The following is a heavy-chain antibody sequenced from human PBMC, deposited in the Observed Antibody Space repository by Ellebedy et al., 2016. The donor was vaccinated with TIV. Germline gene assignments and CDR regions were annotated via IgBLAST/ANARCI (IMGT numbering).Heavy chain of an antibody. J-gene: IGHJ4*02. CDR1: GGSISSYY. CDR2: IYYSGST. V-gene: IGHV4-59*01. D-gene: IGHD4-23*01. Sequence: SETLSLTXTVSGGSISSYYWSWIRQPPGKGLEWIGYIYYSGSTNYNPSLKSRVTISVDTSKNQFSLKLSSVTAADTAVYYCARDSGLRWGIDYWGQGILVTVSS. CDR3: ARDSGLRWGIDY.